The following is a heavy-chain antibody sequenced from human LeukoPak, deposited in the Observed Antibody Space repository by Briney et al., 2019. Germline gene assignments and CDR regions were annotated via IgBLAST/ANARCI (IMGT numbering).Heavy chain of an antibody. CDR3: AHRCVCAAMVWDFDY. J-gene: IGHJ4*02. D-gene: IGHD5-18*01. CDR1: GFSLSTSGVG. Sequence: SGPTLVNPTQTLTLTCTFSGFSLSTSGVGVGWIRQPAGKALEWLALIYWDDDKRYSPSLKSSLTIIMDTSKNQLVLTMTNVDPVDTAVYYCAHRCVCAAMVWDFDYWGQGTLVTVSS. CDR2: IYWDDDK. V-gene: IGHV2-5*02.